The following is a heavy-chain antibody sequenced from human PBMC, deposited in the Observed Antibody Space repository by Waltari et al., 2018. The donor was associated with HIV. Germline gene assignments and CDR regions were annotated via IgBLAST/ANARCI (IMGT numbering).Heavy chain of an antibody. Sequence: QVQLVQSGAEVKKPGASVKVSCKASGYTFTSYDINWVRQATGQGLEWLGWMNPNRCNTGYAQRFQGRVTMTRNTSISTAYMELSSLRSEDTAVYFCARGPQDYPKYYFDYWGQGTLVTVSS. D-gene: IGHD4-17*01. V-gene: IGHV1-8*01. CDR2: MNPNRCNT. J-gene: IGHJ4*02. CDR1: GYTFTSYD. CDR3: ARGPQDYPKYYFDY.